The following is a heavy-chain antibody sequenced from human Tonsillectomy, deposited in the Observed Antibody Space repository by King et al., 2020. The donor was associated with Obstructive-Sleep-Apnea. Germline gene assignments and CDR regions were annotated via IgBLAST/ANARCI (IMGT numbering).Heavy chain of an antibody. Sequence: QLQESGPGLVKPSETLSLTCTVSGGSISSYYWSWIRQPPGKGLEWIGYIYYSGSTNYNPSLTSRVTISVDTSKNQFSLKLSSVSAADTAVYYCATISVDAPGSMDDWGQGTLVTVTS. V-gene: IGHV4-59*08. CDR1: GGSISSYY. D-gene: IGHD3-10*01. CDR3: ATISVDAPGSMDD. CDR2: IYYSGST. J-gene: IGHJ4*02.